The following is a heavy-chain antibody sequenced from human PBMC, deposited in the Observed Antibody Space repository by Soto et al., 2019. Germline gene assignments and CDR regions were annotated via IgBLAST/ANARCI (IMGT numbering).Heavy chain of an antibody. CDR2: ISGSGGST. CDR3: AKDRGDGYNTFDY. Sequence: PGGSLRLSSAASGFTFSSYAMSWVRQAPGKGLEWVSAISGSGGSTYYADSVKGRFIISRGNSKNTLYLQMNSLRAEDTAVYYCAKDRGDGYNTFDYWGQGTPVTVS. J-gene: IGHJ4*02. CDR1: GFTFSSYA. D-gene: IGHD3-10*01. V-gene: IGHV3-23*01.